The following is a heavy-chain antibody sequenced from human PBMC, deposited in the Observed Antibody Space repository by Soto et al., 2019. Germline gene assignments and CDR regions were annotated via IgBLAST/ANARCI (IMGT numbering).Heavy chain of an antibody. CDR2: ISHSGTT. CDR1: GGSFSGYY. V-gene: IGHV4-34*01. Sequence: SETLSLTCAVYGGSFSGYYWTWIRQTPGKGLEWIGEISHSGTTNYKPSLKSRVTISADPSKNQFSLRLTSMTAADTAVHYCATGRSEVVPGAMDTWGQGTLVTVSS. J-gene: IGHJ5*02. D-gene: IGHD2-2*01. CDR3: ATGRSEVVPGAMDT.